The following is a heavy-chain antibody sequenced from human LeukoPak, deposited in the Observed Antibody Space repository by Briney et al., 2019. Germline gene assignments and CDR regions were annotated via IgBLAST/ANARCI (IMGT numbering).Heavy chain of an antibody. CDR3: ARGNGPGSFLIDY. D-gene: IGHD3-10*01. J-gene: IGHJ4*02. CDR1: GFTFSTYA. Sequence: GGSLRLSCAASGFTFSTYAMHWVRQAPGKGLEWVAIISDDGSRTYYSNSVKGRFTISRDNSRNTLYLQMNSLRPEDTAVYYCARGNGPGSFLIDYWGQGTLVTVSS. V-gene: IGHV3-30-3*01. CDR2: ISDDGSRT.